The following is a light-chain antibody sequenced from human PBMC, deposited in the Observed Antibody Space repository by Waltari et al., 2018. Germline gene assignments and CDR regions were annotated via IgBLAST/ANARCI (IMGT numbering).Light chain of an antibody. CDR1: QSIGIY. CDR3: QNYERLPAT. Sequence: EIVLTQSPGTLSLSPGERATLSCRASQSIGIYLAWYQQKSGQAPRLLIYHASSRAPGIPDRFSGSGSGTDFSLTISRLEPEDFAVYYCQNYERLPATFGQGTKVEIK. V-gene: IGKV3-20*01. J-gene: IGKJ1*01. CDR2: HAS.